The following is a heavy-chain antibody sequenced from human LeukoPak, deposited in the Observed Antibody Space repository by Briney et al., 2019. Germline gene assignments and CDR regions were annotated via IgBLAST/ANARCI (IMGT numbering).Heavy chain of an antibody. CDR1: GVSISGHY. CDR3: ARGHYYDTSGDY. J-gene: IGHJ4*02. D-gene: IGHD3-22*01. CDR2: VYDSGGT. Sequence: SETLSLTCTISGVSISGHYWSWVRQPPGKGLEWIGYVYDSGGTNYNPSLKSRVTISVDTSKNQFSLGLSSVTAAATAVYYCARGHYYDTSGDYWGQGILVTVSS. V-gene: IGHV4-59*11.